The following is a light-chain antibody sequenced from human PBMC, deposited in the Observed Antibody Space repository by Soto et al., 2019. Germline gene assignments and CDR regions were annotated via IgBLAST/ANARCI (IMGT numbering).Light chain of an antibody. CDR2: NHN. Sequence: QAVVTQPPSASGTPGQRVTISCSESTSNIESNTVNWYQQLPGTAPKLLIYNHNERPSSVPDRFSGSRSGTSASLAISGLQSEDEAIYFCATWDDSLNGPVFGGGTKVTVL. CDR3: ATWDDSLNGPV. V-gene: IGLV1-44*01. CDR1: TSNIESNT. J-gene: IGLJ3*02.